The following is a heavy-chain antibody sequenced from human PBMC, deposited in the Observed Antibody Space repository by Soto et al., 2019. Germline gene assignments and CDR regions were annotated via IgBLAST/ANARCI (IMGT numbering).Heavy chain of an antibody. Sequence: EVQVVESGGGLVQPGGSLRLSCAVSGFTVNNIFMTWVRQAPGKGPEWVSVISSDGSTYYADSVKGRFTISRDNSKNTLFLEMRSLRAGDTAVYYCARDIFGGSYDFWHGGQGTLVTVSS. D-gene: IGHD3-3*01. CDR2: ISSDGST. CDR1: GFTVNNIF. J-gene: IGHJ4*02. V-gene: IGHV3-66*01. CDR3: ARDIFGGSYDFWH.